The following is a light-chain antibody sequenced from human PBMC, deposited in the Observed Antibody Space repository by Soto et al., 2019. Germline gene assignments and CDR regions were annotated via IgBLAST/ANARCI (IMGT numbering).Light chain of an antibody. V-gene: IGKV3-15*01. CDR1: QSVSYN. J-gene: IGKJ4*01. Sequence: EIVMTQSPATLSVSPGERVTLSCRASQSVSYNLAWYQQKPGQAPRLLIYGASTRATGIPASFSGSGSGTEFTLTISSLQSEDSAVYYCQQYINWPLTFGGGTKVEIK. CDR3: QQYINWPLT. CDR2: GAS.